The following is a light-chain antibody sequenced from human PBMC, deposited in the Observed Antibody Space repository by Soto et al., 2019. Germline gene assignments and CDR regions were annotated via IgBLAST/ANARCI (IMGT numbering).Light chain of an antibody. J-gene: IGKJ1*01. CDR3: QQYDSSWT. CDR2: GAS. Sequence: EIVLTQSPGTLSLSPGERATLSCRASQSVSSSYLAWYQQKPGQAPRLLIYGASSRATGIPDRFSGSGSSADFTLTISRLAPEDFAVYYCQQYDSSWTFGQGTKVEIK. V-gene: IGKV3-20*01. CDR1: QSVSSSY.